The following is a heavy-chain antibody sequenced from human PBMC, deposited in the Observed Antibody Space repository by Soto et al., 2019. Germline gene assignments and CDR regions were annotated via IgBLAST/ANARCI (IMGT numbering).Heavy chain of an antibody. CDR1: EGTLINFA. CDR3: ASSVVVPAASTTYYYYYMDV. CDR2: IIPILGIA. V-gene: IGHV1-69*04. J-gene: IGHJ6*03. Sequence: ASVKVSNKASEGTLINFAISRMRQAPGQGLEWMGRIIPILGIANYAQKFQGRVTITADKSTSTAYMELSSLRSEDTAVYYCASSVVVPAASTTYYYYYMDVWGKGTTVTVSS. D-gene: IGHD2-2*01.